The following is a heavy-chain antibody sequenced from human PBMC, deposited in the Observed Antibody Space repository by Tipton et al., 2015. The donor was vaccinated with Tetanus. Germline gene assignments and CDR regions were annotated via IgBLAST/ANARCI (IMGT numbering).Heavy chain of an antibody. V-gene: IGHV4-59*02. CDR3: AGVTAQRTELYFDH. CDR2: VYYTGNT. D-gene: IGHD6-13*01. J-gene: IGHJ4*02. Sequence: TLSLTCTVSGGSVSSYYWTWFRQPPGKGLEGIGYVYYTGNTNHNPSLKNRVTISMDRSKNHISLQLTSVTAADTAVYFCAGVTAQRTELYFDHWGQGTLVTVSS. CDR1: GGSVSSYY.